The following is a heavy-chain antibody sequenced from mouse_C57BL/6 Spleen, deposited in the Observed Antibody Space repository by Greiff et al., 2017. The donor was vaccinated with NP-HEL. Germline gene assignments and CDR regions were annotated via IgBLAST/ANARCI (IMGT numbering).Heavy chain of an antibody. CDR2: NNPGSGCT. V-gene: IGHV1-54*01. D-gene: IGHD1-1*01. Sequence: QVQLQQSGAELVRPGTSVKVSCKASGYAFTNYLIEWVKQRPGQGLEWIGVNNPGSGCTNYNEKCKGKATLTADTSSSTAYMQLSSLTSEDSAVYFCARGGTTVGTGYYAMDYWGQGTSVTVSS. J-gene: IGHJ4*01. CDR3: ARGGTTVGTGYYAMDY. CDR1: GYAFTNYL.